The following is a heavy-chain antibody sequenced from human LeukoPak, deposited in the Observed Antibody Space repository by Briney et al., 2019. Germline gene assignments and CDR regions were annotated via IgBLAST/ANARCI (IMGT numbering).Heavy chain of an antibody. V-gene: IGHV4-34*01. CDR3: AYVDYDSSGYYYDDY. J-gene: IGHJ4*02. CDR2: VNHSGST. Sequence: SETLSLTCAVYGGSFSGYYWSWIRQPPGKGLEWIGEVNHSGSTNYNPSRKSRVTISVDTSKNQFSLKLSSVTAADTAVYYCAYVDYDSSGYYYDDYWGQGTLVTVSS. CDR1: GGSFSGYY. D-gene: IGHD3-22*01.